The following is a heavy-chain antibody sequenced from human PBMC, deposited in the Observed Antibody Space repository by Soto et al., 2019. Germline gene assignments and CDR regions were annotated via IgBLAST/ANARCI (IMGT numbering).Heavy chain of an antibody. CDR3: AHLTTGGFYFDY. J-gene: IGHJ4*02. CDR1: GFALSTSGVG. D-gene: IGHD4-17*01. V-gene: IGHV2-5*02. CDR2: IYWDDTK. Sequence: SGPTLVNPTQTLTLTCTFSGFALSTSGVGVGWIRQPPGKALEWLALIYWDDTKRYSPSLKSRLTITKDTSKNQVVLTMTNMDPVDTATYYCAHLTTGGFYFDYWGQGTLVTVSS.